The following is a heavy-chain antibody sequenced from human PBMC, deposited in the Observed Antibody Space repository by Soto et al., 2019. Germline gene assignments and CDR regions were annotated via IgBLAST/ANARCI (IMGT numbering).Heavy chain of an antibody. D-gene: IGHD2-15*01. CDR2: IYYSGST. J-gene: IGHJ6*04. Sequence: QLQLQESGPGLVKPSETLSLTCTVSGGSISSSSYYWGWIRQPPGKGLEWIGSIYYSGSTYYNPSLKSRVTIYVDTYKNQFSLKLGSVTAADTAVYYCARRCGGSCYLSPPPDVCGKGTTVTVSS. CDR3: ARRCGGSCYLSPPPDV. CDR1: GGSISSSSYY. V-gene: IGHV4-39*01.